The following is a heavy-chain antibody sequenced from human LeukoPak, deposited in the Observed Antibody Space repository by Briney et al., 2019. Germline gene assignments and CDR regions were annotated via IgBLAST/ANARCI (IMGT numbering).Heavy chain of an antibody. J-gene: IGHJ4*02. CDR1: GFTFSSYE. D-gene: IGHD3-10*01. V-gene: IGHV3-48*03. CDR2: ISSSGSTI. Sequence: GGSLRLSCAASGFTFSSYEMNWVRQAPGKGLEWVSYISSSGSTIYYADSVKGRFTISRDNTKNSLYLQMNSLRAEDTAVYYCARGLHYYGSGRYDYWGQGTLVTVSS. CDR3: ARGLHYYGSGRYDY.